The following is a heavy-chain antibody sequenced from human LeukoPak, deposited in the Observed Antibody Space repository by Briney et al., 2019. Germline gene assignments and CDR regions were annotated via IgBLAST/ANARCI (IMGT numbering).Heavy chain of an antibody. CDR1: GYTFTSYY. J-gene: IGHJ4*02. CDR3: ARERNYDPSFDY. CDR2: INPSGGSP. D-gene: IGHD3-3*01. V-gene: IGHV1-46*01. Sequence: ASVKVSCKASGYTFTSYYMHWVRQAPGQGLEWMGIINPSGGSPSYAQKFQGRVTMTWDTSTSTVYMELSSLRSEDTAVYYCARERNYDPSFDYWGQGTLVTVSS.